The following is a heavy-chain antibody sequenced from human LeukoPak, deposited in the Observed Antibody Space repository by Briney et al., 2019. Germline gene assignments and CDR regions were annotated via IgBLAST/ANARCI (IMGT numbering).Heavy chain of an antibody. CDR1: GFIFSNAW. V-gene: IGHV3-15*01. CDR3: TTDYIMFNRY. J-gene: IGHJ4*02. CDR2: IRSKTDGGTT. Sequence: PVGSLRLSCAASGFIFSNAWMNWVRQAPGKGLEWVGRIRSKTDGGTTDYAAPVKGRFTISRDDSKNTLYLQISSLKIEDTAVYYCTTDYIMFNRYWGQGTLVTVSS. D-gene: IGHD5/OR15-5a*01.